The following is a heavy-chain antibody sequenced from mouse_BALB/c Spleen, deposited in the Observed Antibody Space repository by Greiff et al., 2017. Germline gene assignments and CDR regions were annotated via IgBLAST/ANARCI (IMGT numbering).Heavy chain of an antibody. CDR2: INPNNGGT. J-gene: IGHJ3*01. CDR1: GYTFTDYN. CDR3: ATKGNYRYHWLAY. Sequence: VQLQQSGPELVKPGASVKIPCKASGYTFTDYNMDWVKQSHGKSLEWIGDINPNNGGTIYNQKFKGKATLTVDKSSSTAYMELRSLTSEDTAVYDSATKGNYRYHWLAYWGQGTLVTVSA. V-gene: IGHV1-18*01. D-gene: IGHD2-14*01.